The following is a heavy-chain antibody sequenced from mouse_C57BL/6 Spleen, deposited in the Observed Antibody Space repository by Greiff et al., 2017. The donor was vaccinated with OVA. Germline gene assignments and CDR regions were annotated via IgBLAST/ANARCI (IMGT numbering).Heavy chain of an antibody. J-gene: IGHJ4*01. CDR3: ARGRRPPDYYAMDY. Sequence: EVHLVESGGGLVKPGGSLKLSCAASGFTFSDYGMHWVRQAPEKGLEWVAYISSGSSTIYYADTVKGRFTISRDNAKNTLFLQMTSLRSEDTAMYYCARGRRPPDYYAMDYWGQGTSVTVSS. CDR2: ISSGSSTI. D-gene: IGHD1-2*01. CDR1: GFTFSDYG. V-gene: IGHV5-17*01.